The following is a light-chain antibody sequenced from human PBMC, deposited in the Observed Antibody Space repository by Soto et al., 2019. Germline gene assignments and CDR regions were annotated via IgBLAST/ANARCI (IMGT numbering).Light chain of an antibody. J-gene: IGKJ1*01. CDR2: GAS. V-gene: IGKV3-20*01. CDR1: QSVRSNY. Sequence: DIVLTQSPGTLSSSPGDRATLSCRASQSVRSNYLACYQQQKPGQAPRLLIYGASSRATGVPDRFSGSGSGTDFTLAISRLEPEDFVVYYCLQYGDSSWTFGQGTKVEIK. CDR3: LQYGDSSWT.